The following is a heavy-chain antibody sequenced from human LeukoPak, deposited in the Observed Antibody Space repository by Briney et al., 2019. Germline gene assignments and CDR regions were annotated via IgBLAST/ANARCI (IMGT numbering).Heavy chain of an antibody. V-gene: IGHV1-2*02. D-gene: IGHD5-24*01. CDR1: GSTFTGYY. Sequence: ASVKASCKASGSTFTGYYMDWVRQAPGQGLEWMGWINPNSGDTNYAQKFQGRVTMTSDTSITTAYMELNRLRSDDTAVYYCARLDGTDSHFDFWGQGTLVTVSS. J-gene: IGHJ4*02. CDR3: ARLDGTDSHFDF. CDR2: INPNSGDT.